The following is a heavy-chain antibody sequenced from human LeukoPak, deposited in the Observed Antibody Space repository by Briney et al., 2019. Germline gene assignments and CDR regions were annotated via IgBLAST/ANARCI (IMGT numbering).Heavy chain of an antibody. Sequence: SETLSLTCTVSGGSISSGDYYWSWIRQPPGRGLEWIGYIYYSGSTYYNPSLKSRVTISVDTSKNQFSLKLSSVTAADTAVYYCARWWELLLFFDYWGQGTLVTVSS. CDR3: ARWWELLLFFDY. V-gene: IGHV4-30-4*01. J-gene: IGHJ4*02. CDR2: IYYSGST. CDR1: GGSISSGDYY. D-gene: IGHD1-26*01.